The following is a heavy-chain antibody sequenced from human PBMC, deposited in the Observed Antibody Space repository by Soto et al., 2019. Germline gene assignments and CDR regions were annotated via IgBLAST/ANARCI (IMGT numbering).Heavy chain of an antibody. CDR1: GFTFSTYG. V-gene: IGHV3-23*01. CDR2: IRSSSGTT. J-gene: IGHJ5*02. CDR3: AKDFDHLVVLTGIFGT. Sequence: EVQLLESGGGLVQPGGSLRLSCATSGFTFSTYGMSWVRQAPGKGLEWVSGIRSSSGTTYYADAVRGRFTISRDNSKNTLYLQMNSMRVEDTAVYYGAKDFDHLVVLTGIFGTWGQGTLVTVSS. D-gene: IGHD2-21*02.